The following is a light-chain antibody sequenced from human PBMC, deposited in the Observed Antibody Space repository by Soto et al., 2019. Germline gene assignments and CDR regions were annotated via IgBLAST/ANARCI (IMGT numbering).Light chain of an antibody. CDR1: QSVSSN. V-gene: IGKV3-15*01. Sequence: EIVMTQSPATLSVSPGEKATLSCRASQSVSSNLAWYQQKPGQAPRLLIYGASTRATGIPARFSGSGSWTEFTLTVSSLQSEDFAVYYCQQYNSWPRTFGQGTKVEFK. CDR3: QQYNSWPRT. J-gene: IGKJ1*01. CDR2: GAS.